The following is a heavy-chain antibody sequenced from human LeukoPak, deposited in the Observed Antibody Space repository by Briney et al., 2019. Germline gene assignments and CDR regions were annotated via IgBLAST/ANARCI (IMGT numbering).Heavy chain of an antibody. Sequence: ASVKVSCKASGYTFTGYYMHWVRQAPGQGLEWMGWISPNSGGTNYAQKFQGRVTMTRDTSISTAYMELSRLRSDDTAVYYCARDTRDSGVFSLPYYFDSGGQGPLVPVPS. CDR3: ARDTRDSGVFSLPYYFDS. CDR1: GYTFTGYY. D-gene: IGHD2-15*01. CDR2: ISPNSGGT. V-gene: IGHV1-2*02. J-gene: IGHJ4*02.